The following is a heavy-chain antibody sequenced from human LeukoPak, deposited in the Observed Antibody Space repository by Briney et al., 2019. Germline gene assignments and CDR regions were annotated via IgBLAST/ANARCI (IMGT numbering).Heavy chain of an antibody. CDR2: INWNSATI. V-gene: IGHV3-9*01. D-gene: IGHD6-13*01. CDR1: GFTFDNYA. CDR3: LKDGGVAAAGTEFDP. J-gene: IGHJ5*02. Sequence: GGSLRLSCAASGFTFDNYAMHWVRHAPGKGLEWVSGINWNSATIAYADSVKGRFTISRDNAKNSLYLQMNSLRAEDTAFYYCLKDGGVAAAGTEFDPWGQGTLVIVSS.